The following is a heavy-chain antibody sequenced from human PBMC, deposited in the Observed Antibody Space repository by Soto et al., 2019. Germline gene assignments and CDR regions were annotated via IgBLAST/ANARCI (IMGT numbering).Heavy chain of an antibody. CDR1: CGSSVGGGYC. CDR3: ARGKRNWNHDCYYYGMDV. D-gene: IGHD1-1*01. CDR2: LYHSGST. J-gene: IGHJ6*02. V-gene: IGHV4-30-2*01. Sequence: LCDSCAVACGSSVGGGYCRSCIRQPPGKGLEWIGYLYHSGSTYYNPSLKSRVTISVDRAKNQFSLKLSSVTAADTAVYYCARGKRNWNHDCYYYGMDVWGQGTTVTVSS.